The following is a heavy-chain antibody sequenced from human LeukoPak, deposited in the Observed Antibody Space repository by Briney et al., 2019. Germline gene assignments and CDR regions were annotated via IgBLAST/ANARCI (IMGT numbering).Heavy chain of an antibody. Sequence: SETLSLTCTVSGGSISSYYWSWIRQPPGKGLEWIGYIYYSGSTNYNPSLKSRVTISVDTSKNQFSLKLSSVTAADTAVYYCARGPRGSWYYFDYWGQGTLVTVSS. J-gene: IGHJ4*02. V-gene: IGHV4-59*01. CDR2: IYYSGST. CDR1: GGSISSYY. D-gene: IGHD6-13*01. CDR3: ARGPRGSWYYFDY.